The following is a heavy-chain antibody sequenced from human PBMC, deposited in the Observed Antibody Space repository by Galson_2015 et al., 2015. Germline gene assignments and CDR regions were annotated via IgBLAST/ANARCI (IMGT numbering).Heavy chain of an antibody. D-gene: IGHD3-22*01. J-gene: IGHJ3*02. CDR3: ARVPRYSTMIVVVNKAFDI. CDR2: INHSGST. CDR1: GGSFSGYY. Sequence: ETLSLTCAVYGGSFSGYYWSWIRQPPGKGLEWIGEINHSGSTNYNPSLKSRVTISVDTSKNQFSLKLSSVTAADTAVYYCARVPRYSTMIVVVNKAFDIWGQGTMVTVSS. V-gene: IGHV4-34*01.